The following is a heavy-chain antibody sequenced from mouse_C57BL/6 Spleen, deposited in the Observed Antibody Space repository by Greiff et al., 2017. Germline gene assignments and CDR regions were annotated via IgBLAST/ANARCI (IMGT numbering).Heavy chain of an antibody. V-gene: IGHV5-6*01. CDR2: ISSGGSYT. Sequence: EVQLVESGGDLVKPGGSLKLSCAASGFTFSSYGMSWVRQTPDKRLEWVATISSGGSYTYYPDSVKGRFTISRDNAKNTRYLQMSSLKSEDTAMYYCARTSTEAMDYWGQGTSVTVSS. D-gene: IGHD4-1*02. J-gene: IGHJ4*01. CDR3: ARTSTEAMDY. CDR1: GFTFSSYG.